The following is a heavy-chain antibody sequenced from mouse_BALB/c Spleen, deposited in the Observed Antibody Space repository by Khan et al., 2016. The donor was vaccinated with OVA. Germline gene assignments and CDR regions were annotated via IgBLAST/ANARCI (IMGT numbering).Heavy chain of an antibody. J-gene: IGHJ4*01. CDR1: GYTFTNYG. Sequence: QIQLVQSGPELKKPGETVKISCKASGYTFTNYGMNWVKQAPGKGLKWMGWINTYTGEPTYADDFKGRFAFSLETSASTAYLQINNLKNEDTATYFCARGGYYDAMDFWGQGTSVTVSS. V-gene: IGHV9-3-1*01. CDR2: INTYTGEP. CDR3: ARGGYYDAMDF.